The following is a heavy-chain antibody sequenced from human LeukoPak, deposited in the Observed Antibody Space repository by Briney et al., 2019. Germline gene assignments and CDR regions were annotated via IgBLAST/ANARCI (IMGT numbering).Heavy chain of an antibody. CDR1: GFSFSSYG. J-gene: IGHJ4*02. V-gene: IGHV3-23*01. Sequence: GGTLRLSCAASGFSFSSYGMSWVRQAPGKGLEWVSAISGSGTSTYYADSVKGRFTISRDNSKNTLYLQMNSLRAEDTAVYYCAKDRDSGSYPFDYWGQGTLVTVSS. CDR2: ISGSGTST. D-gene: IGHD1-26*01. CDR3: AKDRDSGSYPFDY.